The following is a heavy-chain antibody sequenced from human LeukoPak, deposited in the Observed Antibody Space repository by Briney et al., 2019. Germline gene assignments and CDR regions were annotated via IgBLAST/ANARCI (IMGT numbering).Heavy chain of an antibody. D-gene: IGHD3-22*01. J-gene: IGHJ4*02. V-gene: IGHV7-4-1*02. CDR1: GYTFVNFG. CDR2: INTNTGNP. Sequence: ASVSVSCKASGYTFVNFGLIWVRQAPGQGLEWMGWINTNTGNPTYAQGFTGRFVFSLDTSVSTAYLQISSLKAEDTAVYYCARVDSSGYYYPFFDYWGQGTLVTVSS. CDR3: ARVDSSGYYYPFFDY.